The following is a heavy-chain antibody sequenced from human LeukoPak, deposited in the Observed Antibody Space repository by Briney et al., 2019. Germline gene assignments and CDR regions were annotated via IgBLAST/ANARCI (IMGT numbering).Heavy chain of an antibody. CDR2: ISSSGSTL. D-gene: IGHD3-22*01. CDR1: GFTFSDNY. Sequence: GGSLRLSCVGSGFTFSDNYMSWIRQAPGKGLEWISYISSSGSTLYYADSVKGRFTISRDNAKNSLYLQMNSLRAEDTAVYYCARQYYHSSGYYYGDDYWGQGTLVTVSS. CDR3: ARQYYHSSGYYYGDDY. J-gene: IGHJ4*02. V-gene: IGHV3-11*01.